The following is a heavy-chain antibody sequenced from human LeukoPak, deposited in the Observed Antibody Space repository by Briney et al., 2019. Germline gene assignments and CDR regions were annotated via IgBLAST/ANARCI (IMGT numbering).Heavy chain of an antibody. CDR3: VRDAIAAAGTGG. CDR2: INPNSGGT. J-gene: IGHJ4*02. V-gene: IGHV1-2*02. Sequence: ASVKVSCKASGYRFTGYHIHWVRQAPGQGLEWMGWINPNSGGTDYSQKFQGRVTMTRDTSISTAYMELSSLRSDDRAVYYCVRDAIAAAGTGGWGQGTLVTVSS. CDR1: GYRFTGYH. D-gene: IGHD6-13*01.